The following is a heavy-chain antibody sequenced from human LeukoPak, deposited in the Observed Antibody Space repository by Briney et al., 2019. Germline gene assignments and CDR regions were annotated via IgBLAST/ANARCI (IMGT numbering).Heavy chain of an antibody. D-gene: IGHD4-17*01. Sequence: PSDTLSLTCAVSGYSISSSNWWGWIRQPPGKGLEWIGYIYYNGSIYYNPSLKSRVTISVDTSKNQFSLKLSSVTAADTAVYYCARGGAPDYGDYYYYYYYYMDVWGKGTTVTISS. CDR2: IYYNGSI. CDR3: ARGGAPDYGDYYYYYYYYMDV. J-gene: IGHJ6*03. CDR1: GYSISSSNW. V-gene: IGHV4-28*05.